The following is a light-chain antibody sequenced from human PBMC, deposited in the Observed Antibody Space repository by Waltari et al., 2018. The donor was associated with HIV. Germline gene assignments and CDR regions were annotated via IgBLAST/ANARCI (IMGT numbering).Light chain of an antibody. CDR1: QRVFYSHSTKNV. CDR3: QHYYGKFWT. J-gene: IGKJ1*01. V-gene: IGKV4-1*01. CDR2: GAS. Sequence: DIVMTQFPNSLALSLGERATMRCRSIQRVFYSHSTKNVFSWYQQKPRQPPRLLIYGASTRATGVPDRFTGSGAGADFTLTISNLQPEDVATYYCQHYYGKFWTFGQGTKVEV.